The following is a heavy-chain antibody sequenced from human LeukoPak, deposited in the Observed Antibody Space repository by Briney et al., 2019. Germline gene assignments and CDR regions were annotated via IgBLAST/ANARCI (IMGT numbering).Heavy chain of an antibody. Sequence: GGSLRLSCAASGFTFSSYWMSWVRQSPGKGLEWVANIKPDGSEKYFMDSVKGRFTISRDNAKNALYLEINSLRAEDTAEYFCARERMYSGSGSTYPYYDYWGQGTLVTVSS. J-gene: IGHJ4*02. CDR3: ARERMYSGSGSTYPYYDY. CDR2: IKPDGSEK. V-gene: IGHV3-7*01. CDR1: GFTFSSYW. D-gene: IGHD3-10*01.